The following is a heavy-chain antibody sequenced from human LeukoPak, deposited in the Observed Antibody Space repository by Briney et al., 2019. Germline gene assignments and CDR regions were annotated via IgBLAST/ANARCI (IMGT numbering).Heavy chain of an antibody. Sequence: PGGSLRLSCAASGFTFSSYAMSWVRQAPGKGLEWVSAISGSGGTTYYADSVKGRFTISRDNSKNTLYLQMNSLRAEDTAVYYCAKDLTTFGVVTPYGMDGWGQGTTVTVSS. V-gene: IGHV3-23*01. J-gene: IGHJ6*02. CDR2: ISGSGGTT. D-gene: IGHD3-3*01. CDR1: GFTFSSYA. CDR3: AKDLTTFGVVTPYGMDG.